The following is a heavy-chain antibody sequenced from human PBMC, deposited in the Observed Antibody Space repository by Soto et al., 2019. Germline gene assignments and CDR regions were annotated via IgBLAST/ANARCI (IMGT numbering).Heavy chain of an antibody. J-gene: IGHJ5*02. D-gene: IGHD3-22*01. V-gene: IGHV4-38-2*01. CDR2: IYHVGST. CDR3: ARVGPWVPYYYDSSPYTFENWFAP. CDR1: GYSISSGYY. Sequence: SETLSLTCAVSGYSISSGYYWGWLRQPPGKGLEWIGSIYHVGSTYYNPSLNSRVTLSIDMTNNHVSLILNSVTAADTAVYYCARVGPWVPYYYDSSPYTFENWFAPWGQGTLVTFSS.